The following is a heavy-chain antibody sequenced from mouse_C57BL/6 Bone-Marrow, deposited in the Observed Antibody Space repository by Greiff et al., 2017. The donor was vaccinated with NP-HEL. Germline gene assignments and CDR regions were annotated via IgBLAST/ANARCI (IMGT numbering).Heavy chain of an antibody. D-gene: IGHD2-4*01. CDR3: TAVIYCDYDDY. Sequence: VQLQQSGAELVRPGASVKLSCTASGFNIKDDYMHWVKQRPEQGLEWIGWIDPENGDTEYASKFQGKATITADTSSNTAYLQLSSLTAEDTAVYYCTAVIYCDYDDYWGQGSTPPVSS. CDR2: IDPENGDT. V-gene: IGHV14-4*01. CDR1: GFNIKDDY. J-gene: IGHJ2*01.